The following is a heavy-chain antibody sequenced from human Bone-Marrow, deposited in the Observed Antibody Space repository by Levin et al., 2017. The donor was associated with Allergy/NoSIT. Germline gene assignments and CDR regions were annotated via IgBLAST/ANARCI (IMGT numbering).Heavy chain of an antibody. CDR3: AKGHTYSNYGYYFDY. D-gene: IGHD4-11*01. V-gene: IGHV3-23*01. CDR2: ISGSGGST. J-gene: IGHJ4*02. Sequence: GESLKISCAASGFTFSSYAMSWVRQAPGKGLEWVSAISGSGGSTYYADSVKGRFTISRDNSKNTLYLQMNSLRAEDTAVYYCAKGHTYSNYGYYFDYWGQGTLVTVSS. CDR1: GFTFSSYA.